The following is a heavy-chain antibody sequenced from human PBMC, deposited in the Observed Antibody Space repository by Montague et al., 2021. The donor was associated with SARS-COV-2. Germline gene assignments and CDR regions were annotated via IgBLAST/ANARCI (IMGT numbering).Heavy chain of an antibody. CDR3: ARDRPESWRISPGLAGLFATVVHSASGMDV. CDR2: VQTSGTS. D-gene: IGHD3-10*02. J-gene: IGHJ6*02. Sequence: TLSLTCSVSGDSMTSGSYFWTWIRQPAGKGLEWIGHVQTSGTSNYNPSLRSRITMSIDTSRNQFSLKVRSVTAADTAVYFLARDRPESWRISPGLAGLFATVVHSASGMDVWGQGTTVTVS. CDR1: GDSMTSGSYF. V-gene: IGHV4-61*09.